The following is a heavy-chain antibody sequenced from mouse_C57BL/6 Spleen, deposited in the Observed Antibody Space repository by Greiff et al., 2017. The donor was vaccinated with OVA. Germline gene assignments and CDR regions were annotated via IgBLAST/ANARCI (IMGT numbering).Heavy chain of an antibody. Sequence: QPGEEMVRPGSSVKLSCKASGYTFTSYWMHWVKQRPIQGLEWIGNIDPSDSETHYNQKFKDKATLTVDKSSSTAYMHLSSLTSEDSAVYYCGGGSSYGFAYWGQGTLVTVSA. CDR3: GGGSSYGFAY. CDR1: GYTFTSYW. V-gene: IGHV1-52*01. J-gene: IGHJ3*01. CDR2: IDPSDSET. D-gene: IGHD1-1*01.